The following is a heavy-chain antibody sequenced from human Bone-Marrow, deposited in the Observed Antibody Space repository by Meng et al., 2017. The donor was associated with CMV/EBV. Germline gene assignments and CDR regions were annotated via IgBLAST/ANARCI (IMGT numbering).Heavy chain of an antibody. CDR3: ARGITESLFDP. CDR2: INWNGGST. Sequence: GESLKISCAASGFTFDDYGMSWVRQAPGKGLEWVSGINWNGGSTGYADSVKGRFTISRDNDKNSLYLQMNSLRAEDTALYHCARGITESLFDPWGQGTRVTGYS. V-gene: IGHV3-20*01. J-gene: IGHJ5*02. CDR1: GFTFDDYG. D-gene: IGHD3-10*01.